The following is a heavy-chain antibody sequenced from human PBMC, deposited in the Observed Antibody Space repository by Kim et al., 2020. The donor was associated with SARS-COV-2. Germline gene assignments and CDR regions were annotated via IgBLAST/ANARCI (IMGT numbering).Heavy chain of an antibody. CDR3: ARDRDRLYFDY. J-gene: IGHJ4*02. D-gene: IGHD3-10*01. V-gene: IGHV3-30*04. CDR1: GFTFSSYA. CDR2: ISYDGSNK. Sequence: GGSLRLSCAASGFTFSSYAMHWVRQAPGKGLEWVAVISYDGSNKYYADSVKGRFTISRDNSKNTLYLQMNSLRAEDTAVYYCARDRDRLYFDYWGQGTLVTVSS.